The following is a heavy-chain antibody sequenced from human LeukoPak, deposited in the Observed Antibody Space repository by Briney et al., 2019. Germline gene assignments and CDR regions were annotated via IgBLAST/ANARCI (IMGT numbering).Heavy chain of an antibody. CDR3: TTPGGIVVVPAAYDAFDI. J-gene: IGHJ3*02. Sequence: PGGSLRLSCAASGFTFSSYGMHWVRQAPGKGLEWVGRIKSKTDGGTTDYAAPVRGRFTISRDDPKNTLYLQMNSLKTEDTAVYYCTTPGGIVVVPAAYDAFDIWGQGTMVTVSS. V-gene: IGHV3-15*01. CDR1: GFTFSSYG. CDR2: IKSKTDGGTT. D-gene: IGHD2-2*01.